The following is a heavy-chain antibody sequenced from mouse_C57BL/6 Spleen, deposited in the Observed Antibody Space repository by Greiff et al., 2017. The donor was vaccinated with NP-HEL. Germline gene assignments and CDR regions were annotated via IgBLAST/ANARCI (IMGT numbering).Heavy chain of an antibody. CDR2: INPGSGGT. D-gene: IGHD2-1*01. CDR3: ARYDNSFAY. CDR1: GYAFTNYL. V-gene: IGHV1-54*01. J-gene: IGHJ3*01. Sequence: QVQLKQSGAELVRPGTSVKVSCKASGYAFTNYLIEWVKQRPGQGLEWIGVINPGSGGTNYNEKFKGKATLTADKSSSTAYMQLSSLTSEDSAVYFCARYDNSFAYWGQGTLVTVSA.